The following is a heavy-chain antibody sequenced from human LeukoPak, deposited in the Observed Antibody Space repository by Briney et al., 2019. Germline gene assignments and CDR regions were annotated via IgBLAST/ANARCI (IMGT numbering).Heavy chain of an antibody. V-gene: IGHV1-69*04. CDR3: ATAADGDPYYYYYMDV. D-gene: IGHD4-17*01. J-gene: IGHJ6*03. Sequence: SVKVSCKASGGTFSSYAISWVRQAPGQGLEWMGRIIPILGIANYAQKFQGRVTMTEDTSTDTAYMELSSLRSEDTAVYYCATAADGDPYYYYYMDVWGKGTTVTVSS. CDR2: IIPILGIA. CDR1: GGTFSSYA.